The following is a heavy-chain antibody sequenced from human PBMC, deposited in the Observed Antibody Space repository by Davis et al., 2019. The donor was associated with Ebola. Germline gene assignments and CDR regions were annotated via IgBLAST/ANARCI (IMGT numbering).Heavy chain of an antibody. CDR1: GFTFSDYY. J-gene: IGHJ4*02. CDR2: ISSSGEIT. D-gene: IGHD3-10*01. Sequence: PGGSLRLSCAASGFTFSDYYMSWIRQAPGKGLEWVSYISSSGEITFYADSVKGRFTISRDNAKNSLNLQMHSLTAEDTAVYYCARAPSYYYGSGSISYYFDYWGQGTLVTVSS. V-gene: IGHV3-11*01. CDR3: ARAPSYYYGSGSISYYFDY.